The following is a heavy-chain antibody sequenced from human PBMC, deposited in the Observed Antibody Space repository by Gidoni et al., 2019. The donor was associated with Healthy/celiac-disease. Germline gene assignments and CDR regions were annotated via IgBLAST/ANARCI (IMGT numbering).Heavy chain of an antibody. CDR2: IYYSGST. Sequence: QLQLQESGPGLVKPSETLSLTCTVSGGSISSSSYYWGWIRQPPGKGLEWIGSIYYSGSTYYNPSLKSRVTISVDTSKNQFSLKLSSVTAADTAVYYCARRRGIQLWFFDYWGQGTLVTVSS. CDR1: GGSISSSSYY. J-gene: IGHJ4*02. V-gene: IGHV4-39*01. CDR3: ARRRGIQLWFFDY. D-gene: IGHD5-18*01.